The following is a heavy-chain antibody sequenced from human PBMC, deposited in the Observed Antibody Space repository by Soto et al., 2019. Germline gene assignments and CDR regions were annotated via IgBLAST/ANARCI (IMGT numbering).Heavy chain of an antibody. V-gene: IGHV3-15*07. CDR3: TTDSRTTLPEIRFDY. D-gene: IGHD1-26*01. CDR2: VKSKADGGSG. J-gene: IGHJ4*01. Sequence: GGSLRLSCAASGFPFNNAWINWVRQVPGKGLEWVGRVKSKADGGSGDYAAPVKGRFVVSRDDSKDIVYLQMNSLKIEDTGVYYCTTDSRTTLPEIRFDYRGHGTQVTVSS. CDR1: GFPFNNAW.